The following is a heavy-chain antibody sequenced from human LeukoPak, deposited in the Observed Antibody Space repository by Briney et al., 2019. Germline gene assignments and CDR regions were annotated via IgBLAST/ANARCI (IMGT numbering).Heavy chain of an antibody. V-gene: IGHV3-23*01. J-gene: IGHJ4*02. CDR1: GFTFSSYA. D-gene: IGHD3-22*01. CDR3: AGDSSVYYYGTNDY. CDR2: ISGSGGST. Sequence: SGGSLRLSCAASGFTFSSYAMSWVRQAPGKGLEWVSAISGSGGSTYYADSVKGRFTISRDNSKNTLYLQMNSLRAEDTAVYYCAGDSSVYYYGTNDYWGQGTLVTVSS.